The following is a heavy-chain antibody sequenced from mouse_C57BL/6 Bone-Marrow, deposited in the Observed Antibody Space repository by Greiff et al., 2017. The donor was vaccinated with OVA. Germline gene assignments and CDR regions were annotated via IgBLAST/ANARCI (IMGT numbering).Heavy chain of an antibody. V-gene: IGHV5-9-1*02. CDR1: GFTFSSYA. CDR3: TRDGEGYGKGDWFAY. Sequence: EVKLVESGEGLVKPGGSLKLSCAASGFTFSSYAMPWVRQTPEKRLEWVAYISSGGDYIYYADTVKGRFTISRDNARNTLYLQMSSLKSEDTAMYYCTRDGEGYGKGDWFAYWGQGTLVTVSA. CDR2: ISSGGDYI. J-gene: IGHJ3*01. D-gene: IGHD2-1*01.